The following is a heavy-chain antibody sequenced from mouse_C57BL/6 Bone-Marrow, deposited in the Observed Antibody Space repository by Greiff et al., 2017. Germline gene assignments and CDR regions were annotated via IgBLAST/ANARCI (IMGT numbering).Heavy chain of an antibody. V-gene: IGHV2-3*01. D-gene: IGHD2-12*01. CDR2: IWGDGST. Sequence: QVQLKESGPGLVAPSQSLSITCTVSGFSLTSYGVSWVRQPPGKGLEWLGVIWGDGSTNYHSALISRLSLSKDNSKSQVFLKLNSLQTDYTATYACANYYKHYFDYWGQGTTLTVSS. J-gene: IGHJ2*01. CDR3: ANYYKHYFDY. CDR1: GFSLTSYG.